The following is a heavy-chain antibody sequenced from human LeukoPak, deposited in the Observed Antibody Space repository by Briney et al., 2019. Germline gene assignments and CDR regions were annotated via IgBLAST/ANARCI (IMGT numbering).Heavy chain of an antibody. CDR3: AKDQWLVLNY. D-gene: IGHD6-19*01. CDR2: IGTAGDT. V-gene: IGHV3-13*01. Sequence: GGSLRLSCAASGFTFSNYDMHWVRQATGKGLEWVSGIGTAGDTYYPGSVKGRFTISRDNSKNTLYLQMNSLRSHDTALYYCAKDQWLVLNYWGQGTLVTVSS. CDR1: GFTFSNYD. J-gene: IGHJ4*02.